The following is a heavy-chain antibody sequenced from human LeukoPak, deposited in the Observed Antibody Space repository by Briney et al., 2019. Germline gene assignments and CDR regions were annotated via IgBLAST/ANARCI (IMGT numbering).Heavy chain of an antibody. V-gene: IGHV3-9*03. CDR2: ISWNSGSI. CDR1: GFTFDDYA. J-gene: IGHJ6*03. Sequence: GGSLRLACAASGFTFDDYAMHWVRQAPGKGLEWVSGISWNSGSIGYADSVKGRFTISRDNAKNSLYLQMNSLRAEDMALYYCATGGSYYTYYYMDVWGKGTTVTVSS. D-gene: IGHD1-26*01. CDR3: ATGGSYYTYYYMDV.